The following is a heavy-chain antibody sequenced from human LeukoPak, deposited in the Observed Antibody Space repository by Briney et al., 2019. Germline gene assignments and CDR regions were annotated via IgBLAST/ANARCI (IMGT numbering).Heavy chain of an antibody. CDR1: GGTFSSYA. J-gene: IGHJ4*02. D-gene: IGHD2-15*01. CDR2: IIPIFGTA. Sequence: ASVKVSCKASGGTFSSYAISRVRQAPGQGLEWMGGIIPIFGTANYAQKFQGRVTITADESTSTAYMELSSLRSEDTAVYYCARVKRGTPAAIDYWGQGTLVTVSS. V-gene: IGHV1-69*13. CDR3: ARVKRGTPAAIDY.